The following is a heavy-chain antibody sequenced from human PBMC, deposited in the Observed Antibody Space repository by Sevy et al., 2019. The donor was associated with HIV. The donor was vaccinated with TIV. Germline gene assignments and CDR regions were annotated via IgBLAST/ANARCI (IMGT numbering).Heavy chain of an antibody. Sequence: GGSLRLSCAASGFTFSSYGMHWVRQAPGKGLEWVAVISYDGSNKYYADSVKGRFTISRDNSKSTLYLQMNSLRAEDTAVYYCAKDVVGGATLPGPFDYWGQGTLVTVSS. CDR2: ISYDGSNK. CDR3: AKDVVGGATLPGPFDY. D-gene: IGHD1-26*01. V-gene: IGHV3-30*18. CDR1: GFTFSSYG. J-gene: IGHJ4*02.